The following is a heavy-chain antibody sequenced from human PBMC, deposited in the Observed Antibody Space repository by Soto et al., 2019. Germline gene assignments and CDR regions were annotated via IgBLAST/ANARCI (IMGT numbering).Heavy chain of an antibody. J-gene: IGHJ4*02. V-gene: IGHV1-69*13. D-gene: IGHD6-13*01. CDR1: VGTFSSYA. CDR3: ARDPGSSSWYAPHFDY. Sequence: SVKVSCKASVGTFSSYAISWVRQAPGQGLEWMGGIIPIFGTANYAQKFQGRVTITADESTSTAYMELSSLRSEDTAVYYCARDPGSSSWYAPHFDYWGQGTLVTVSS. CDR2: IIPIFGTA.